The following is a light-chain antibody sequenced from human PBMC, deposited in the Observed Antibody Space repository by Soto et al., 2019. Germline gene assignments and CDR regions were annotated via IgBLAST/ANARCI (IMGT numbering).Light chain of an antibody. CDR2: DVS. CDR3: SSYTNISTYYVI. V-gene: IGLV2-14*03. J-gene: IGLJ2*01. Sequence: QSALTQPASLSGSPGQSITISCTGSRNDIGSYNFVSWYRLHPARAPQLIIFDVSSRPSWVSHRFSGSKSDNTASLTIFGIQAEDEGDYYCSSYTNISTYYVIFGGGTKLTVL. CDR1: RNDIGSYNF.